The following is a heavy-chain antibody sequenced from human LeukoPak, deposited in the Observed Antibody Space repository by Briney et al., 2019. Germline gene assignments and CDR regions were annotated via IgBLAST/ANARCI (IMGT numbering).Heavy chain of an antibody. V-gene: IGHV4-39*01. Sequence: SETLSLTCTVSGGSISSSSYYWGWIRQPPGKGLEWIGSIYYSGSTYYNPSLKSRVTISVDTSKNQFSLKLSSATAADTAVYYCASGRTMVRGFLTPFDPWGQGTLVAVSS. D-gene: IGHD3-10*01. CDR1: GGSISSSSYY. CDR2: IYYSGST. J-gene: IGHJ5*02. CDR3: ASGRTMVRGFLTPFDP.